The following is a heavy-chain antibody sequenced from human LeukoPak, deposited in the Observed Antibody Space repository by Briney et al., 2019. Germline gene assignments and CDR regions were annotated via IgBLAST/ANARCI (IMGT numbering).Heavy chain of an antibody. J-gene: IGHJ4*02. CDR3: AITSGYCSGGSCYSDPNFDY. CDR1: GYTFTGYY. D-gene: IGHD2-15*01. CDR2: INPNSGGT. Sequence: GASVKVSCKASGYTFTGYYMHWVRQAPGQGLEWMGWINPNSGGTNYAQKFQGRVTMTRDTSISTAYMELSRLRSDDTAVYYCAITSGYCSGGSCYSDPNFDYWGQGTLVTVSS. V-gene: IGHV1-2*02.